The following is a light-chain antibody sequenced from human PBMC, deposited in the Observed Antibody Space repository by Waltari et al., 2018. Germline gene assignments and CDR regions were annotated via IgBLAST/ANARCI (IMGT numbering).Light chain of an antibody. V-gene: IGLV1-44*01. CDR3: ATWDNSLSGPV. CDR2: NNK. Sequence: QPPGRAPKVLIYNNKQRPSGVPARFSGAKSGTSASLAIRGLQSEDEADYYCATWDNSLSGPVFGGGTQLTVL. J-gene: IGLJ7*01.